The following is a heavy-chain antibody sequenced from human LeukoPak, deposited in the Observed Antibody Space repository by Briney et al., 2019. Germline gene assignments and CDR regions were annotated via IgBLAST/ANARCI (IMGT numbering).Heavy chain of an antibody. D-gene: IGHD2-8*02. Sequence: GGSLRLSCADSGLTFINYWMTWIRQVPGKGLEGVANINRDGSGKFYLPSVRGRFTISKDDAEDSPYLQMDVLRREDTAIYYCARVEYTGNGNLYWGQGPLVTVSS. CDR1: GLTFINYW. CDR3: ARVEYTGNGNLY. J-gene: IGHJ4*02. V-gene: IGHV3-7*01. CDR2: INRDGSGK.